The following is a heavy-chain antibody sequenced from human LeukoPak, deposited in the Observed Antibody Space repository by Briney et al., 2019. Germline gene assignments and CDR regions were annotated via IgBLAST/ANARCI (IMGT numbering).Heavy chain of an antibody. CDR2: INLGGTNK. J-gene: IGHJ4*02. D-gene: IGHD3-9*01. CDR1: GFSFSTHW. V-gene: IGHV3-7*03. CDR3: AGIDAD. Sequence: GGSLRLSCVASGFSFSTHWMHWVRQAPGKGLEWVATINLGGTNKYYVDAVKGRYSISRDDATSSLHLQMNSLRVEDTAVYYCAGIDADWGQGTLVTVSS.